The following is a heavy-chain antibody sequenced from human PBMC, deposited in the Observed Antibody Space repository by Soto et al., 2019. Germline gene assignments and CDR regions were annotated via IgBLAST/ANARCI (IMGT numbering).Heavy chain of an antibody. CDR3: AKVKHLYYYGMAV. Sequence: PGGSLRLSCAASGFTFSSYGMHWVRQAPGKGLEWVAVISYDGSNKYYADSVKGRFTISRDNSKNTLYLQMNSLRAEDTAVYYCAKVKHLYYYGMAVWGQGTTVTVSS. CDR2: ISYDGSNK. J-gene: IGHJ6*02. CDR1: GFTFSSYG. V-gene: IGHV3-30*18.